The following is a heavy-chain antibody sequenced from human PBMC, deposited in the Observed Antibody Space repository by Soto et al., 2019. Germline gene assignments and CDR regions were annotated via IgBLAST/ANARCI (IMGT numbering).Heavy chain of an antibody. V-gene: IGHV4-34*01. J-gene: IGHJ5*02. CDR3: AGGPDYGDYDA. D-gene: IGHD4-17*01. CDR1: GGSFSDYK. CDR2: IRHNGDT. Sequence: PSETLSLTCVVSGGSFSDYKWTWIRQSPEKGLEWIGEIRHNGDTNSKPSLGSRLTMSLDTSKNQFSLHLSSVTSADTAVYFCAGGPDYGDYDAWGQGTLVTVSS.